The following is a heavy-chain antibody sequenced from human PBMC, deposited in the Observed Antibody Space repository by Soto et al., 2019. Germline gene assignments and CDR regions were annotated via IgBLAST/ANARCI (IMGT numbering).Heavy chain of an antibody. CDR1: GFTFSSYS. J-gene: IGHJ1*01. CDR3: ARCQSGDFYYSAYFQH. CDR2: ISYDGSNK. D-gene: IGHD2-21*02. V-gene: IGHV3-30*04. Sequence: GGSLRLSCAASGFTFSSYSMHWVRQAPGKGLEWVAVISYDGSNKYYADSMKGRFSISRDNSKKTLYLLMNSLRAEDTALYYVARCQSGDFYYSAYFQHWGQGTLVTVSS.